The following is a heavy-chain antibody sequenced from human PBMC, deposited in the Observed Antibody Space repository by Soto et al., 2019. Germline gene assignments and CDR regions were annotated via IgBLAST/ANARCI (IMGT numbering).Heavy chain of an antibody. V-gene: IGHV4-34*01. CDR1: GGSFSGYY. CDR3: ASMQQLVRLNYYDS. CDR2: INHKRIT. D-gene: IGHD6-13*01. Sequence: QVQLQQWGAGLLKPSETLSLTCAVYGGSFSGYYWTWIRQPPAQGLEWVGEINHKRITNYNPSLKSRVTISVDTSKHQFPVILRSVTAADTAVYLCASMQQLVRLNYYDSWGPRALVTVSS. J-gene: IGHJ4*02.